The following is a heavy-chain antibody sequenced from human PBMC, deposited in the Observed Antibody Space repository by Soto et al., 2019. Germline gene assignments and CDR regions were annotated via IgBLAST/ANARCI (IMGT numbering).Heavy chain of an antibody. CDR1: GYTFTSYG. CDR3: ARDYCYDSSGSNSAGFDY. Sequence: ASVKVSCKASGYTFTSYGISWVRQAPGQGLEWMGWISAYNGNTNYAQKLQGRVTMTTDTSTSTAYMELRSLRSDDTAVYYCARDYCYDSSGSNSAGFDYWGQGTLVTVSS. CDR2: ISAYNGNT. V-gene: IGHV1-18*01. D-gene: IGHD3-22*01. J-gene: IGHJ4*02.